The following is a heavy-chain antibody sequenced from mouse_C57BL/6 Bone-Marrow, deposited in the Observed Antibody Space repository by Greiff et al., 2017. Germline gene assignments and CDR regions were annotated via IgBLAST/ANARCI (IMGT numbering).Heavy chain of an antibody. CDR2: IDPSDSET. Sequence: VQLQQPGAELVRPGSSVKLSCKASGYTFTSYWMHWVKQRPIQGLEWIGNIDPSDSETHYNQKFKDKATLTVDKSSSTAYMQLSSQTSEDCAVYYCARKGDYYGSSPYAMDHWGQGTSVTVAS. CDR1: GYTFTSYW. D-gene: IGHD1-1*01. V-gene: IGHV1-52*01. CDR3: ARKGDYYGSSPYAMDH. J-gene: IGHJ4*01.